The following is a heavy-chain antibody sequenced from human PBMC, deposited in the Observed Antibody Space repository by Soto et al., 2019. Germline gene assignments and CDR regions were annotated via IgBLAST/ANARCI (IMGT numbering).Heavy chain of an antibody. V-gene: IGHV1-69*04. CDR1: GGTFSSYT. CDR2: IIPILAIA. Sequence: ASVKVSCKASGGTFSSYTISWVRQAPGQGLEWMGRIIPILAIANYAQKFQGRVTITADKSTSTAYMELSSLRSEDTAVYYCARDVGYGLIDYWGQGTLVTVSS. J-gene: IGHJ4*02. CDR3: ARDVGYGLIDY. D-gene: IGHD5-18*01.